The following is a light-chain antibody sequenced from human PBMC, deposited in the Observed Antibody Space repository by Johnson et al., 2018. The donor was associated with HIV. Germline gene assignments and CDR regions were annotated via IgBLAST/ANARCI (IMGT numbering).Light chain of an antibody. CDR3: GTWDSSLSAHYV. Sequence: QSVLTQPPSVSAAPGQKVTISCSGSSSNIGNNYVSWYQQLPGTAPKLLIYYNNKRPSGIPDRFSGSKSGTSATLGITGLQTGDEAYYYCGTWDSSLSAHYVFGTGTKITVL. J-gene: IGLJ1*01. CDR1: SSNIGNNY. V-gene: IGLV1-51*01. CDR2: YNN.